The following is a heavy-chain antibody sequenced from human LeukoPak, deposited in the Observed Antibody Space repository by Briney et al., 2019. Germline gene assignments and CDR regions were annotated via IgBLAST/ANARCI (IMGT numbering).Heavy chain of an antibody. CDR3: ARDRGAWGRGLPRLFVY. D-gene: IGHD3-16*01. Sequence: GRSLTLSCSASGFTFNDYAMDWVRQAPGKGLEWVSGISWNSGSIVYADSVKGRFTISRDNAKNSLYLQMNSLRAEDTALYYCARDRGAWGRGLPRLFVYWGEGALGTVSS. J-gene: IGHJ4*02. CDR1: GFTFNDYA. CDR2: ISWNSGSI. V-gene: IGHV3-9*01.